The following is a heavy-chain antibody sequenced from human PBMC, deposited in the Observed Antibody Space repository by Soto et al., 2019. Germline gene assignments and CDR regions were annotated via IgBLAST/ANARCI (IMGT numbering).Heavy chain of an antibody. CDR3: ARDLDGSGSYYTDY. V-gene: IGHV1-18*01. Sequence: XSVKVSCKASGYTFPNYGISWVRQAPGQGFEWMGWISPYKGNTNYAQKLQGRVTMTTDTSTSTAYMELRSLRSDDTAIYYCARDLDGSGSYYTDYWGQGTLVTASS. CDR2: ISPYKGNT. D-gene: IGHD3-10*01. CDR1: GYTFPNYG. J-gene: IGHJ4*02.